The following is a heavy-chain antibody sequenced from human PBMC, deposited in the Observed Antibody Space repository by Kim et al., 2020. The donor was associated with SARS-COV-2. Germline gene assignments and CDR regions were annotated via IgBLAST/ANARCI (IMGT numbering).Heavy chain of an antibody. J-gene: IGHJ6*02. CDR3: AKHERDTYYSYHMDV. Sequence: AAAMESRFTISRDKFKNALSLQMTSLRAEDTAVYYCAKHERDTYYSYHMDVWGRGTPVTVSS. D-gene: IGHD5-18*01. V-gene: IGHV3-23*01.